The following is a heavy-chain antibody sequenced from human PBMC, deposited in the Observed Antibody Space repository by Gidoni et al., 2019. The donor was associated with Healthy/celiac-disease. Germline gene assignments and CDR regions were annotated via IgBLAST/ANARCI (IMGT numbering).Heavy chain of an antibody. D-gene: IGHD6-13*01. CDR3: ARDIAAAGKVRDY. CDR1: GYTFTSYD. J-gene: IGHJ4*02. Sequence: QVQLVQSGAEVKKPGASVKVSCKASGYTFTSYDINRVRQATGQGLEWMGWMNPNSGNTGYAQKCQGRVTMTRNTSISTAYMELSSLRSEDTAVYYCARDIAAAGKVRDYWGQGTLVTVSS. CDR2: MNPNSGNT. V-gene: IGHV1-8*01.